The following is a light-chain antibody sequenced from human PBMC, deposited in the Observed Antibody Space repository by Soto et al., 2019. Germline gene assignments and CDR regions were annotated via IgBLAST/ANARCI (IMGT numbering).Light chain of an antibody. CDR2: GAS. J-gene: IGKJ1*01. CDR1: QSVSSTF. CDR3: QQYESSRT. Sequence: EIVLTQSPGTLSFTPGERATLYCRASQSVSSTFLAWYQQKPGQAPKVLIYGASTRATGIPDRFSGSGSGTDFTLTISRLEPEDFAMYYCQQYESSRTFGQGTKVEMK. V-gene: IGKV3-20*01.